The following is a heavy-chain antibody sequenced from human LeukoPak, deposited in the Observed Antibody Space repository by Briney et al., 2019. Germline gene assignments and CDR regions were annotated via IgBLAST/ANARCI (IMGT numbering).Heavy chain of an antibody. J-gene: IGHJ4*02. V-gene: IGHV4-59*01. Sequence: SETLSLTCTVSGGSISSYYWSWIRQPPGKGLEWIGCIYYSGSTKYNPSLKGRVTISLDTPKNQFSLKMTSVTAADTAVYYCARGGVAAKYYFDYWGPGTLVTVSS. CDR2: IYYSGST. CDR1: GGSISSYY. D-gene: IGHD3-10*01. CDR3: ARGGVAAKYYFDY.